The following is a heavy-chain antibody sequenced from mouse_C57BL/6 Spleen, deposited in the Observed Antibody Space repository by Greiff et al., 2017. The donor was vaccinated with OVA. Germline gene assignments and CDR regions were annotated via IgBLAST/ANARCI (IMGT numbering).Heavy chain of an antibody. J-gene: IGHJ1*03. CDR2: IYPGDGDT. D-gene: IGHD1-1*01. Sequence: QVQLQQSGPELVKPGASVKISCKASGYAFSSSWMNWVKQRPGKGLEWIGRIYPGDGDTNYNGKFKGKATLTADKSSSTAYMQLSSLTSEDSAVYFCARYYGRGGFDVWGTGTTVTVSS. CDR1: GYAFSSSW. CDR3: ARYYGRGGFDV. V-gene: IGHV1-82*01.